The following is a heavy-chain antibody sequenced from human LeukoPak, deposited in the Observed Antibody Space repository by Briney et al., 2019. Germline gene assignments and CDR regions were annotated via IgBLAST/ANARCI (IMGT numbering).Heavy chain of an antibody. Sequence: PGGSLRLSCAASGFTFSSCGMSWVRKAPGKGLERVAVISYDGSNKYYADSVKGRFTISRVNSKKNQYLQMHSLRAEDTAVYYCAKDGTYYYGSGSYYIDYWGQGTLVTVSS. CDR1: GFTFSSCG. V-gene: IGHV3-30*18. CDR2: ISYDGSNK. J-gene: IGHJ4*02. D-gene: IGHD3-10*01. CDR3: AKDGTYYYGSGSYYIDY.